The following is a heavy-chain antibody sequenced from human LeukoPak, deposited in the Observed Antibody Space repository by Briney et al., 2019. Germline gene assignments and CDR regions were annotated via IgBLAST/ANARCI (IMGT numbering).Heavy chain of an antibody. V-gene: IGHV1-46*01. CDR3: ARDHSIDDKSWWLDP. CDR1: GDTFTRNR. Sequence: GASVKVSCKTSGDTFTRNRMHWIRQGPRQGLEWMGVINPTGDYTMYAQKFQGRVIVTRDMSSNTDYMELGSLRSDDTAVYYCARDHSIDDKSWWLDPWGQGTLVTVSS. CDR2: INPTGDYT. D-gene: IGHD1-1*01. J-gene: IGHJ5*02.